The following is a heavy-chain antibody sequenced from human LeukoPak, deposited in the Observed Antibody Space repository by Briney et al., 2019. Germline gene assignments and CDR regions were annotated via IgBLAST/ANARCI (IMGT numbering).Heavy chain of an antibody. Sequence: GGSLRLSCAASGFTFSSYWMSWVRQAPGKGLEWVANIKQDGSEKYYVDSVKGRSTISRDNAKNSLYLQMNSLRAEDTAVYYCASLGITGTHDNWFDPWGQGTLVTVSS. J-gene: IGHJ5*02. D-gene: IGHD1-20*01. CDR1: GFTFSSYW. V-gene: IGHV3-7*01. CDR3: ASLGITGTHDNWFDP. CDR2: IKQDGSEK.